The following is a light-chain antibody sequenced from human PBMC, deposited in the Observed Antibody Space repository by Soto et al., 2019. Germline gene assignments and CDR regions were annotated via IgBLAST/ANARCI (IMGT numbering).Light chain of an antibody. CDR2: GAS. CDR1: QSVSNNY. J-gene: IGKJ4*01. Sequence: EIVLTQSPGTLSLSPGERATLSCRASQSVSNNYLAWYQQKPGQAPRLLIYGASNRATGIPDRLSGSGSGTDFTLIISRLEPEDFAVYYCQQYGSSVLTFGGGTKVDIK. V-gene: IGKV3-20*01. CDR3: QQYGSSVLT.